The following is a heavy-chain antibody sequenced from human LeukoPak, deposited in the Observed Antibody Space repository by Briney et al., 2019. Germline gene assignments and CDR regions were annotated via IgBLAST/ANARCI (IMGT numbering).Heavy chain of an antibody. J-gene: IGHJ5*02. Sequence: PSQTLSLTCAVSGGSISSGGYSWSWIRQPPGKGLEWIGYIYHSGSTYYNPSLKSRVTISVDRSKNQFSLKLSSVTAAGTAVYYCARENNWFDPWGQGTLVTVSS. CDR2: IYHSGST. CDR1: GGSISSGGYS. V-gene: IGHV4-30-2*01. CDR3: ARENNWFDP.